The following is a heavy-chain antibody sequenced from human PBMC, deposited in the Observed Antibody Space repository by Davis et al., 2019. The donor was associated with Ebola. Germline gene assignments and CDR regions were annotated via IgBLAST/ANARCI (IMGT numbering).Heavy chain of an antibody. CDR2: IYYSGTT. V-gene: IGHV4-59*02. CDR3: ARETSGTGIFDS. CDR1: GFTVSSNH. Sequence: GSLRLSCAASGFTVSSNHMSWIRQPPGKGLEWIGYIYYSGTTNYNPSLKGRVTMSVDSSKTHFSLRLSSVTAADTAVYYCARETSGTGIFDSWGQGTLVTVSS. D-gene: IGHD1-1*01. J-gene: IGHJ4*02.